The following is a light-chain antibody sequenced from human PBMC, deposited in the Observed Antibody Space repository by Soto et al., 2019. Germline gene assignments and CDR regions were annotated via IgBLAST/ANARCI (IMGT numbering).Light chain of an antibody. V-gene: IGLV2-14*01. J-gene: IGLJ1*01. Sequence: QSALTRPASVSGSPVQSITISCTGTSSDIGNYDYVSWYQQHPGKAPKLIIYEVNNRPSGVSNRSSGSKSGNAASLTISGLQAEDEADYYCSSYTSWSTRYVFGTGTKVTV. CDR2: EVN. CDR3: SSYTSWSTRYV. CDR1: SSDIGNYDY.